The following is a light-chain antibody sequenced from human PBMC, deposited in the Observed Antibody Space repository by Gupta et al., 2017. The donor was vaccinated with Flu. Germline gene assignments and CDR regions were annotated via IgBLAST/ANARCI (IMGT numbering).Light chain of an antibody. CDR1: QSISTW. J-gene: IGKJ1*01. CDR2: KSS. CDR3: QQDNSYSLT. V-gene: IGKV1-5*03. Sequence: DIQMTQSPSTLSASVGDGVTITCRASQSISTWLAWYQQKPGKAPKLLIYKSSTLESGVPSRFSGSGSGTEFTLTISSRQPDYFANYYCQQDNSYSLTFGQGTKVEIK.